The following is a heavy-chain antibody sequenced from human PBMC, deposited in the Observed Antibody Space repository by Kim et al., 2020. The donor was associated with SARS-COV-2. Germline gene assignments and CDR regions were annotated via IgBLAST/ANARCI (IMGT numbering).Heavy chain of an antibody. CDR2: IYYSGST. V-gene: IGHV4-59*01. J-gene: IGHJ5*02. Sequence: SETLSLTCTVSGGSISSYYWSWIRQPPGKGLEWIGYIYYSGSTNYNPSLKSRVTISVDTSKNQFFLKLSSVIAADTAVYYCVRLYCSGGSCYSGYWFHP. CDR1: GGSISSYY. D-gene: IGHD2-15*01. CDR3: VRLYCSGGSCYSGYWFHP.